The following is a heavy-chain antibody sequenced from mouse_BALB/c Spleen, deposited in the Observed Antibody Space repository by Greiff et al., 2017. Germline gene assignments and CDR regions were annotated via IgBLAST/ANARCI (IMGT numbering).Heavy chain of an antibody. Sequence: QVTLKECGPGILQPSQTLSLTCSFSGFSLSTSGMGVSWIRQPSGKGLEWLAHIYWDDDKRYNPSLKSRLTISKDTSSNQVFLKITSVDTADTATYYCARRDSAYYYGSSYDYAMDYWGQGTSVTVSS. CDR3: ARRDSAYYYGSSYDYAMDY. D-gene: IGHD1-1*01. CDR2: IYWDDDK. CDR1: GFSLSTSGMG. J-gene: IGHJ4*01. V-gene: IGHV8-12*01.